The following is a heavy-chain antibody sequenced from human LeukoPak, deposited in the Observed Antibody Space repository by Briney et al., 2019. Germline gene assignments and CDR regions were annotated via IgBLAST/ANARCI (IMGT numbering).Heavy chain of an antibody. CDR1: GGSISSSSYY. D-gene: IGHD2-21*02. V-gene: IGHV4-39*07. J-gene: IGHJ5*02. CDR2: IYYSGST. Sequence: SETLSLTCTVSGGSISSSSYYWGWIRQPPGKGLEWNGSIYYSGSTYYNPSLKSRVTISVDTSKNQFSLKLSSVTAADTAVYYCARVDCGGDCYAYNWFDPWGQGTLVTVSS. CDR3: ARVDCGGDCYAYNWFDP.